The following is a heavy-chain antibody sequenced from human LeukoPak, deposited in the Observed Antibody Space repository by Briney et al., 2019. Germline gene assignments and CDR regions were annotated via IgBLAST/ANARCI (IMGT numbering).Heavy chain of an antibody. CDR3: ARANRSRPTPYYYYGMDV. CDR2: INHSGST. J-gene: IGHJ6*01. Sequence: SETLSLTCAVYGESFSGYYWSWIPQPPGKGLEWRGEINHSGSTNYNPSLKSRVTKSVDTSKNQFPLKLSSVTGADTAVYYCARANRSRPTPYYYYGMDVWGQGTTVTVSS. D-gene: IGHD3-16*02. V-gene: IGHV4-34*01. CDR1: GESFSGYY.